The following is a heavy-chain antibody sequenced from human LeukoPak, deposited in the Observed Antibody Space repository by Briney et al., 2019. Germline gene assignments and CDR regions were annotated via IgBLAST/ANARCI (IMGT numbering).Heavy chain of an antibody. V-gene: IGHV1-46*01. J-gene: IGHJ4*02. Sequence: ASVKVSCKASGGTFTSYYMHWVRQAPGQGLEWMGIINPSGGSTSYVQKFQGRVTMTRDTSTSTVYMELSSLRSEDTAVYYCAREGAANYDSSGYPTLDYWGQGTLVTVSS. D-gene: IGHD3-22*01. CDR3: AREGAANYDSSGYPTLDY. CDR2: INPSGGST. CDR1: GGTFTSYY.